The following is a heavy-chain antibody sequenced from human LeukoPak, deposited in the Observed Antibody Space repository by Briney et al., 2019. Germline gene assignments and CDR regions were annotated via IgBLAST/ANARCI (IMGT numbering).Heavy chain of an antibody. D-gene: IGHD3/OR15-3a*01. CDR3: ARWTKNYFDY. Sequence: SETLSLTCTVSGDSISSSTYYWGWIRQPPGKGLEWIGTIFYSGSTYYNPSLKSRVTISVDTSKSQFSLKLSSVTAADTAVYYCARWTKNYFDYWGQGTLVTVSS. J-gene: IGHJ4*02. CDR1: GDSISSSTYY. V-gene: IGHV4-39*01. CDR2: IFYSGST.